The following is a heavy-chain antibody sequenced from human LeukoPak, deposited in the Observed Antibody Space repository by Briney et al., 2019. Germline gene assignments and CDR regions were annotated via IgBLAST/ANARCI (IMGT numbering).Heavy chain of an antibody. CDR1: GFTFSSYS. D-gene: IGHD5-18*01. V-gene: IGHV3-48*01. CDR2: IRSSSSTI. CDR3: ASGYSYGYLY. J-gene: IGHJ4*02. Sequence: GGSLRLSCAASGFTFSSYSMNWVRQAPGKGLEWVSYIRSSSSTIYYADSVKGRFTISRDNAKNSLYLQMNRLRAEDTAVYYCASGYSYGYLYWGQGTLVTVSS.